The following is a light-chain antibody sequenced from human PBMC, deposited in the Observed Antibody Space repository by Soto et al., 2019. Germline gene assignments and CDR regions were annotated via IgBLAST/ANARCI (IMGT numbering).Light chain of an antibody. CDR3: CSYADSRSFV. Sequence: QSALTQPASVSGSPGQSITISCTGTSSDVGSYNVVSWYQHHPGKAPKLMIYEVNKRPSGVSNRFSGSKFGNTASLTISGLQAEDEADYYCCSYADSRSFVFGGGTKLTVL. CDR2: EVN. J-gene: IGLJ2*01. V-gene: IGLV2-23*02. CDR1: SSDVGSYNV.